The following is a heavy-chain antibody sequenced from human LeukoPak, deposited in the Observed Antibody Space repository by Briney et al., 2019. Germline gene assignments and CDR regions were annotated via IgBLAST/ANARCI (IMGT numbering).Heavy chain of an antibody. D-gene: IGHD3-3*01. Sequence: GGSLRLSCAASGFTFSSYWMSWVRQAPGKGLEWVANIKQDGSEKYYVDSVKGRFTISRDNAKNSLYLQMNSLRAEDTAVYYCARLKGDFWSGYSYYYYYYMDVWGKGTTVTVSS. V-gene: IGHV3-7*01. J-gene: IGHJ6*03. CDR1: GFTFSSYW. CDR2: IKQDGSEK. CDR3: ARLKGDFWSGYSYYYYYYMDV.